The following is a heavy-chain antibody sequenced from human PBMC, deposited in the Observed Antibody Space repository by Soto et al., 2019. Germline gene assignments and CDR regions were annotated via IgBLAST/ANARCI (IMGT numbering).Heavy chain of an antibody. V-gene: IGHV1-18*01. J-gene: IGHJ6*02. CDR3: ARGEDYYYGLDV. Sequence: QVQLVQFGDEVKKPGASVKVSCRASGYTFTSYGVSWVRQAPGQGLEWMGWISAFNGQTNYIQKVQGRVTLTTEASTSTAYMELSSLRSDDTAVYYSARGEDYYYGLDVWGQGTTVTVSS. CDR1: GYTFTSYG. CDR2: ISAFNGQT. D-gene: IGHD1-26*01.